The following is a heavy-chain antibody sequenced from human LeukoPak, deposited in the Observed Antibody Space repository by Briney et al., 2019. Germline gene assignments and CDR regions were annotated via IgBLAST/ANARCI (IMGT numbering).Heavy chain of an antibody. CDR2: FSGSGGTT. CDR1: GFTFSSYA. V-gene: IGHV3-23*01. CDR3: ASRGGELEYDAFDI. D-gene: IGHD1-26*01. Sequence: PGGSLTLSCAASGFTFSSYAMRWVRHAPGRGVVGVSSFSGSGGTTYYADSVKGRYTISRDKTNNTLYLQKNSLRGEDTAVYDWASRGGELEYDAFDIWGQGTMVTVSS. J-gene: IGHJ3*02.